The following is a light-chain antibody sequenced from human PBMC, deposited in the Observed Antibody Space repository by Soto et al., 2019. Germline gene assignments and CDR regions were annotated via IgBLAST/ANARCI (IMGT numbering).Light chain of an antibody. V-gene: IGLV2-8*01. CDR1: SSDVGAYNY. CDR2: EVS. J-gene: IGLJ7*01. CDR3: SSYAGSNNLL. Sequence: QSALTQPPSASGSPGQSVTISCTGTSSDVGAYNYVSWYQQHPGKAPKLMIYEVSERPSGVPDRFSGSKSGNTASLTVSWLRAEDEADYYCSSYAGSNNLLFGGGTQLTVL.